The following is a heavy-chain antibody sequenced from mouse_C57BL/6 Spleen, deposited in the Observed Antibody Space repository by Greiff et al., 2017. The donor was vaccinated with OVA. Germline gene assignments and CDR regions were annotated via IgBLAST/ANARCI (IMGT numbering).Heavy chain of an antibody. CDR1: GYPFTSYW. CDR3: ARSNDGLHYYAMDY. CDR2: INPSSGYT. J-gene: IGHJ4*01. Sequence: QVQLKESGAELAKPGASVTLSCKASGYPFTSYWMHWVKQRPGQGLEWIGYINPSSGYTKYNQKFKDKATLTADKSSSTAYMQLSSLTYEDSAVYYCARSNDGLHYYAMDYWGQGTSVTVSS. V-gene: IGHV1-7*01. D-gene: IGHD2-3*01.